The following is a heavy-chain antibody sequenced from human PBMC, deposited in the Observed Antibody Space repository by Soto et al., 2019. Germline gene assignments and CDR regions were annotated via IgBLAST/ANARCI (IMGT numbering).Heavy chain of an antibody. V-gene: IGHV3-23*01. Sequence: PGGSLRLACAASGSTFSNSSMTCVRQPLGKGPEWVSSIGRTNNTHYADSVKGRFAISRDNSQNTLYLQMNSLTAEDTDVYFCAKVDGYSYRTDHWGQGTLVTVSS. J-gene: IGHJ4*02. D-gene: IGHD5-18*01. CDR1: GSTFSNSS. CDR2: IGRTNNT. CDR3: AKVDGYSYRTDH.